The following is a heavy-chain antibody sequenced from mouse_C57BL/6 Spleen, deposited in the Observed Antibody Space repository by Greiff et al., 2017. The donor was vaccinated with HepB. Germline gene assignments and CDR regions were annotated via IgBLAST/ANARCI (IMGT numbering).Heavy chain of an antibody. D-gene: IGHD2-3*01. J-gene: IGHJ2*01. CDR2: INPSSGYT. CDR3: ARGGDGYYVGVNY. CDR1: GYTFTSYT. V-gene: IGHV1-4*01. Sequence: QVQLQQSGAELARPGASVKMSCKASGYTFTSYTMHWVKQRPGQGLEWIGYINPSSGYTKYNQKFKDKATLTADKSSSTAYMQLSILTSEDSAVYYCARGGDGYYVGVNYWGQGTTLTVSS.